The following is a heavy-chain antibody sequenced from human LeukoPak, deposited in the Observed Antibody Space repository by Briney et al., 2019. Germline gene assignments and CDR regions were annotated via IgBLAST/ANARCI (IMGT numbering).Heavy chain of an antibody. J-gene: IGHJ4*02. V-gene: IGHV3-53*01. Sequence: GGSLRLSCRGSGLSVTTSYMTWVRQAPGKGLEWVSLIFGESMTTYADSVKGRFTISRDNSKNTVYLQMNRLRAEDTAMYFCVRDKGLVRTERFDSWGQGTLVTVST. D-gene: IGHD3/OR15-3a*01. CDR1: GLSVTTSY. CDR3: VRDKGLVRTERFDS. CDR2: IFGESMT.